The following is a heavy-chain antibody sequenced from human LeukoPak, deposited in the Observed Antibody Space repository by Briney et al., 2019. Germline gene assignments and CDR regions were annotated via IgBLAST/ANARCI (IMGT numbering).Heavy chain of an antibody. CDR2: ISGSGGRT. Sequence: GGSLRLSCAGSGFTVSSYYMSWVRQAPGKGLEWVSGISGSGGRTYYADFVKGRFTISRDNSKNTLFLQMNSLRAEDTAVYYCAKDRCSNGIGCYYYYMDVWGKGTTVTISS. D-gene: IGHD2-8*01. CDR3: AKDRCSNGIGCYYYYMDV. CDR1: GFTVSSYY. V-gene: IGHV3-23*01. J-gene: IGHJ6*03.